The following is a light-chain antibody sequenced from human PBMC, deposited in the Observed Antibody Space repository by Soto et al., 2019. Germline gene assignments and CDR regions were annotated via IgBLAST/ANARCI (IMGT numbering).Light chain of an antibody. CDR1: SGHSRYA. CDR2: FDSDGTH. J-gene: IGLJ2*01. CDR3: QTWDTGTVV. Sequence: QPVLTQSPSASASLGASVKLTCTLSSGHSRYAIAWHQQQPEKGPRYLMKFDSDGTHTKGDGIPDRFSGYSSGAERYLTISSLQSEDEADYYCQTWDTGTVVFGGGTKLTVL. V-gene: IGLV4-69*01.